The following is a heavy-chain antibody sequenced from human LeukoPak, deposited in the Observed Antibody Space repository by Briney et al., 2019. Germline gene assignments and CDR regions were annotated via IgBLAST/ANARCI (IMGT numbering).Heavy chain of an antibody. CDR2: IYHSGST. CDR1: GGSISSSNW. V-gene: IGHV4-4*02. CDR3: ARVPYYGSGSYYLDY. J-gene: IGHJ4*02. Sequence: SETLSLTCAVSGGSISSSNWWSWVRQPPGKGLEWIGEIYHSGSTNYNPSLKSRVTISVDKSKNQFSLKLSSVTAADTAVYYCARVPYYGSGSYYLDYWGQGTLVTVSS. D-gene: IGHD3-10*01.